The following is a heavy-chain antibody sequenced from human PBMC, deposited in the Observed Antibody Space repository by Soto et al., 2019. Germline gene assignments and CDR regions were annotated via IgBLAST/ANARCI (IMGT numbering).Heavy chain of an antibody. CDR2: IYYSGST. Sequence: PSETLSLTCTVSGGSISSGGYYWSWIRQHPGKGLEWIGYIYYSGSTYYNPSLKSRVTISVDTSKNQFSLKLSSVTAADTAVYYCARVNIVVVPAATATNFDYWGQGTLVTVSS. D-gene: IGHD2-2*01. J-gene: IGHJ4*02. CDR1: GGSISSGGYY. CDR3: ARVNIVVVPAATATNFDY. V-gene: IGHV4-31*03.